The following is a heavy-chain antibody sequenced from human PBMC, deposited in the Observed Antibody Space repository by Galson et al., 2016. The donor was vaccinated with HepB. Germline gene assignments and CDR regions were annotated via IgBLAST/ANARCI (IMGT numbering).Heavy chain of an antibody. CDR1: GGSISSYY. V-gene: IGHV4-59*01. Sequence: SETLSLTCTVSGGSISSYYWTWIRQPPGKRLEWIGYIYYDGSTDYNPSLRSRVTMSVDTSKNQFSLQLRSVTAADTAVYYCARDRGSAAGFDYWGQGTLVTVSS. J-gene: IGHJ4*02. CDR2: IYYDGST. CDR3: ARDRGSAAGFDY. D-gene: IGHD6-13*01.